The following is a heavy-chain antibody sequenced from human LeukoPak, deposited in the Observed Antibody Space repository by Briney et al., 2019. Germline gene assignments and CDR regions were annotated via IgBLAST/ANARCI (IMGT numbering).Heavy chain of an antibody. CDR3: ARAVGDYEVFDY. D-gene: IGHD4-17*01. V-gene: IGHV3-21*01. CDR1: GFTFSSYS. J-gene: IGHJ4*02. CDR2: ISSSSSYI. Sequence: KSGGSLRLSCAASGFTFSSYSMNWVRQAPGKGLEWVSSISSSSSYIYYADSVKGRFTISGDNAKNSLYLQMNSLRAEDTAVYYCARAVGDYEVFDYWGQGTLVTVSS.